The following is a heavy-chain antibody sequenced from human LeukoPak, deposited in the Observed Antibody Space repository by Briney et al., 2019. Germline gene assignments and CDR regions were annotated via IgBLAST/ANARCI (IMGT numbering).Heavy chain of an antibody. D-gene: IGHD3-22*01. CDR2: INPSGGST. V-gene: IGHV1-46*01. CDR3: ARGSSGRSAAFDI. J-gene: IGHJ3*02. Sequence: ASVKVSCKASGYRFTTYYMHWVRQAPGQGLEWVGIINPSGGSTTHSQKFQGRVTVTRDTSTSTVYMDLSSLRSEDTALYFCARGSSGRSAAFDIWGQGTMVTVSS. CDR1: GYRFTTYY.